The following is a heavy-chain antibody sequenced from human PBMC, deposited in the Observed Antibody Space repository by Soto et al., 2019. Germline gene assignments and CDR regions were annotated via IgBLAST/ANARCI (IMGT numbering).Heavy chain of an antibody. J-gene: IGHJ4*02. CDR2: INAGNGNT. CDR3: ARGRWTQTTADDNLDY. D-gene: IGHD1-1*01. V-gene: IGHV1-3*01. Sequence: QVQLVQSGADVKKPGAPVKVSCKASGYTFSGYALHWVRQAPGQRLEWMGWINAGNGNTKYSQKFQGRVTITRDTSASTAYMELSSLRSEDTAVYYCARGRWTQTTADDNLDYWGQGTLVTVSS. CDR1: GYTFSGYA.